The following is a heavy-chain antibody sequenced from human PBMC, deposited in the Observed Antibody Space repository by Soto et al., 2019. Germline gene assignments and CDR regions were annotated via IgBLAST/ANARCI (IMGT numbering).Heavy chain of an antibody. V-gene: IGHV3-74*01. CDR1: GFTFSMYW. J-gene: IGHJ6*02. Sequence: GGSLRLSCAASGFTFSMYWMHWVRQVPGKGPEWVSRINDDGSHTNYADSVKGRFTISRDNAKNTLYLQMNSLRAEDTAVYYCARENRQVPAAILDYYGMDVWGQGTTVTVSS. CDR2: INDDGSHT. CDR3: ARENRQVPAAILDYYGMDV. D-gene: IGHD2-2*02.